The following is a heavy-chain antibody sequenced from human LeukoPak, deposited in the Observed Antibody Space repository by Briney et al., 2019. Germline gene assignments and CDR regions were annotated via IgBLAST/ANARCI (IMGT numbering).Heavy chain of an antibody. CDR2: ISGSGGST. CDR3: AKADGGSFDY. D-gene: IGHD4-17*01. Sequence: GSLRLSCGASGFTFSRYAMSWVRQAPGKGLEWVSAISGSGGSTYYADSVKGRFTISRDNSKNTLYLQMNSLRAEDTAVYYCAKADGGSFDYWGQGTLVTVSS. J-gene: IGHJ4*02. CDR1: GFTFSRYA. V-gene: IGHV3-23*01.